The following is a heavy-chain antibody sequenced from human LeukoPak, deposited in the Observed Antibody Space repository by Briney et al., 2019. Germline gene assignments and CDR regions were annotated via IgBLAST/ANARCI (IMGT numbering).Heavy chain of an antibody. V-gene: IGHV3-74*01. CDR2: INNDGSST. CDR1: GFTFSNYW. Sequence: VGSLRLSCAASGFTFSNYWMHWVRQAPGKGLVWLSRINNDGSSTRYVDSVEGRFTISRDNAQKTLYLQMNSLRVEDTAVYYCVRDRDPQVVYYYMQVWGKGTTVTVSS. J-gene: IGHJ6*03. CDR3: VRDRDPQVVYYYMQV.